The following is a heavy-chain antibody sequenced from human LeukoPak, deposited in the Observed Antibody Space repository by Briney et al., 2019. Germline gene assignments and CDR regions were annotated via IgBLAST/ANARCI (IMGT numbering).Heavy chain of an antibody. CDR2: INHSGST. CDR3: ARVLGSLGIAARPQRYYMDV. D-gene: IGHD6-6*01. V-gene: IGHV4-34*01. CDR1: GGSFSGYY. J-gene: IGHJ6*03. Sequence: SETLSLTCAVYGGSFSGYYWSWIRQPPGKELEWIGEINHSGSTSYNPSLTSRVTISVDTSKNQFSLKLSSVTAADTAVYYCARVLGSLGIAARPQRYYMDVWGKGTTVTVSS.